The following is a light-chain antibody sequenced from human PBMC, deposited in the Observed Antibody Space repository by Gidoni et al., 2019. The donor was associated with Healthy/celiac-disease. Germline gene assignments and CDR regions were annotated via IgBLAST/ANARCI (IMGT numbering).Light chain of an antibody. Sequence: QSALTQPASVSGSPGPSITISCTGTSSAVGGYNYVSWYQQHPGKAPKLMIYDVSNRPSGGSNRFSGSKSGNTASLTISGLQAEDEADYYCSSYTSSSTRVFGGGTKLTVL. V-gene: IGLV2-14*01. CDR2: DVS. CDR1: SSAVGGYNY. CDR3: SSYTSSSTRV. J-gene: IGLJ3*02.